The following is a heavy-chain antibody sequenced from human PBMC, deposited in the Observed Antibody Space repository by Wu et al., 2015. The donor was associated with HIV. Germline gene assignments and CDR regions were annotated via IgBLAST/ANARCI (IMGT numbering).Heavy chain of an antibody. V-gene: IGHV1-69*01. CDR3: ARAAGSSRSEI. Sequence: QVQLVQSGAEVKKPGASVKVSCKASGYTFTGYYIHWVRQAPGQGLEWMGGIIPIFGTANYAQKFQGRVTIITDESTSTGYMELSSLRSEDTAVYYCARAAGSSRSEIWGQGTLVTVSS. J-gene: IGHJ4*02. CDR1: GYTFTGYY. CDR2: IIPIFGTA. D-gene: IGHD6-13*01.